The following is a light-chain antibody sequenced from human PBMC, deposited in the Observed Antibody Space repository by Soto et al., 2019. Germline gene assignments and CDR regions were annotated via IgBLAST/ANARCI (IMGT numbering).Light chain of an antibody. V-gene: IGLV2-23*02. J-gene: IGLJ3*02. CDR2: EVS. Sequence: QSALTQPASVSGSPGQSITISCTGTSSDVGSYNLVSWYQQHPGKAPKLMIYEVSKRPSGVSNRFSGSKSGNTASLTISGPQAEDEADYYCCSYAGSSFVFGGGTKLTVL. CDR1: SSDVGSYNL. CDR3: CSYAGSSFV.